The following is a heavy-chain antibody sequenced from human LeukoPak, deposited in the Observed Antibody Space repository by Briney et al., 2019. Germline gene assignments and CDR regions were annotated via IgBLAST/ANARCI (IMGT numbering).Heavy chain of an antibody. CDR1: GGSISSYY. V-gene: IGHV4-59*12. Sequence: SETLSLTCTVSGGSISSYYWSWIRQPPGKGLEWIGFIYYSGSTNYNPSLKSRVIISLDTSKNQFSLKLSSATAADTAVYYCAGDKISWTRSDVWGKGTTVTVSS. CDR2: IYYSGST. D-gene: IGHD3/OR15-3a*01. J-gene: IGHJ6*04. CDR3: AGDKISWTRSDV.